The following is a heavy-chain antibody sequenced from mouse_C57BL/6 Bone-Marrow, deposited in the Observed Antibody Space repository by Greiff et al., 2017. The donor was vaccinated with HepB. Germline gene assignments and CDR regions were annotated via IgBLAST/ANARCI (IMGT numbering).Heavy chain of an antibody. CDR3: ASGYYGSSYWYFDV. V-gene: IGHV1-52*01. Sequence: VQLQQPGAELVRPGSSVKLSCKASGYTFTSYWMHWVKQRPIQGLEWIGNIDPSDSETHYNQKFKDKATLTVDKSSSTAYMQLSSLTSEDAAVYYCASGYYGSSYWYFDVWGTGTTVTVAS. D-gene: IGHD1-1*01. CDR2: IDPSDSET. CDR1: GYTFTSYW. J-gene: IGHJ1*03.